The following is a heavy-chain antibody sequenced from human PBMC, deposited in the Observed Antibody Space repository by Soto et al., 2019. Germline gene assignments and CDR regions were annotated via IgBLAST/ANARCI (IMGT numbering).Heavy chain of an antibody. D-gene: IGHD4-17*01. CDR1: GGSISSGGYY. CDR2: IYYRGRT. CDR3: ARDSRGGYGDYVEG. Sequence: QVQLQESGPGLVKPSQTLSLTCTVSGGSISSGGYYWSWIRQHPGKGLEWIGYIYYRGRTYYNPSLKSRVTISVHTSKNQFSLKQSSVTAADTAVGYCARDSRGGYGDYVEGWGQGTVVTVSS. J-gene: IGHJ4*02. V-gene: IGHV4-31*03.